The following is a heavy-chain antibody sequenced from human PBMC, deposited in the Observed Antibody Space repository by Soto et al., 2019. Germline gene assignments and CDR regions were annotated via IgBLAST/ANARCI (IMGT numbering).Heavy chain of an antibody. V-gene: IGHV4-39*01. CDR3: ARRQDTAMVRYYYYGMDV. J-gene: IGHJ6*02. D-gene: IGHD5-18*01. CDR1: GGSISSSSYY. CDR2: IYYSGST. Sequence: SETLSLTCTVSGGSISSSSYYWGWIRQPPGKGLEWIGSIYYSGSTYYNPSLKSRVTISVDTSKNQFSLKLSSVTAADTAVYYCARRQDTAMVRYYYYGMDVWGQGTTFTVSS.